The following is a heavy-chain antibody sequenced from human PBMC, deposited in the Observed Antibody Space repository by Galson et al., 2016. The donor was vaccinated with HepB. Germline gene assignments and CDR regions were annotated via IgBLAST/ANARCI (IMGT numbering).Heavy chain of an antibody. D-gene: IGHD3-10*01. Sequence: SLRLSCAASGFTFSSYGMHWVRQAPGKGLEWVAVIWYDGSNKYYADSVKGRFTISRDSSKNTLYLQMNSLRAEDTAVYYCARDEDDPSYTIDFWGQGTLVSVSS. V-gene: IGHV3-33*01. J-gene: IGHJ4*02. CDR1: GFTFSSYG. CDR2: IWYDGSNK. CDR3: ARDEDDPSYTIDF.